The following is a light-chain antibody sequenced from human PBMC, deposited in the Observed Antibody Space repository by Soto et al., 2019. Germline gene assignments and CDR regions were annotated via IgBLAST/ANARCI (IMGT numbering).Light chain of an antibody. J-gene: IGKJ1*01. Sequence: IVLTQSPGTLSLSPGERATLSCRASQSVGKNFVAWYQQKPGQAPRFLMYGASTRATGIPDRFSGSGSGTDFTLTINRLEPEDFAVYYCHQYADSPRTFGQGTKVEI. CDR3: HQYADSPRT. CDR1: QSVGKNF. V-gene: IGKV3-20*01. CDR2: GAS.